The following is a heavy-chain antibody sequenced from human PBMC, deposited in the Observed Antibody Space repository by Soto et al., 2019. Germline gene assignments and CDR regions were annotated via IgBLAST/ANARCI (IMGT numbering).Heavy chain of an antibody. D-gene: IGHD3-22*01. CDR1: GYTFNYYG. CDR2: ISAHNGDT. Sequence: ASVKVSCKASGYTFNYYGISWVRQAPGQGLEWVGWISAHNGDTKYAQNLQGRLTLTTDTSTSTAYMELTSLTSDDTAVYYCARDWSRYFDSSGLMWFYWGQGTLGTVSS. J-gene: IGHJ4*02. V-gene: IGHV1-18*04. CDR3: ARDWSRYFDSSGLMWFY.